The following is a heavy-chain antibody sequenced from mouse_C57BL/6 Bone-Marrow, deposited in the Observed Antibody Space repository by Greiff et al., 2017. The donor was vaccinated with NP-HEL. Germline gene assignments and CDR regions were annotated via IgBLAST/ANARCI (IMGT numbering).Heavy chain of an antibody. CDR3: AREGIYYGYDVYAMDY. V-gene: IGHV5-16*01. CDR2: INYDGSST. D-gene: IGHD2-2*01. CDR1: GFTFSDYY. Sequence: EVKVVESEGGLVQPGSSMKLSCTASGFTFSDYYMAWVRQVPEKGLEWVANINYDGSSTYYLDSLKSRFIISRDNAKNILYLQMSSLKSEDTATYYCAREGIYYGYDVYAMDYWGQGTSVTVSS. J-gene: IGHJ4*01.